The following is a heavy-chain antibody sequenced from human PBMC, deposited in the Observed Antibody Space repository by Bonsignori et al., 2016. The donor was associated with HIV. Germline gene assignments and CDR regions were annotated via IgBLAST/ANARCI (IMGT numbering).Heavy chain of an antibody. CDR2: IYPGDSDT. D-gene: IGHD6-19*01. CDR3: ARHDRQWLPGGAFDI. V-gene: IGHV5-51*01. J-gene: IGHJ3*02. Sequence: VRQMPGKGLEWMGIIYPGDSDTRYSPSFQGQVTISADKSISTAYLQWSSLRASDTAMYYCARHDRQWLPGGAFDIWGRGTMVTVSS.